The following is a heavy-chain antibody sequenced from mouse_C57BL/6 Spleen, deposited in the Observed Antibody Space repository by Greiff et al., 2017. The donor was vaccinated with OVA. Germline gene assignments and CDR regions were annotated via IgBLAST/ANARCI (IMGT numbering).Heavy chain of an antibody. Sequence: QVQLKQSGPELVKPGASVKISCKASGYAFSSSWMNWVKQRPGKGLEWIGRIYPGDGDTNYNGKFKGKATLTADKSSSTAYMQLSSLTSEDSAVYFCARKGYYSRVTTEYFDVWGTGTTVTVSS. CDR3: ARKGYYSRVTTEYFDV. D-gene: IGHD2-1*01. V-gene: IGHV1-82*01. J-gene: IGHJ1*03. CDR1: GYAFSSSW. CDR2: IYPGDGDT.